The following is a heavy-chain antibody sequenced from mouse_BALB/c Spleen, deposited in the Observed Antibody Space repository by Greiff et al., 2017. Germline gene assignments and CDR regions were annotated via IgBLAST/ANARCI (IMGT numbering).Heavy chain of an antibody. CDR2: IWAGGST. V-gene: IGHV2-9*02. CDR3: ARDRGYMITSGIDY. Sequence: VKLMESGPGLVAPSQCVSITCTASGFSLTSYGVHWVRQPPGKGLEWLGVIWAGGSTNYYSALMSRLSISKDNSKSQVFLKMNSLQTDDTAMYYCARDRGYMITSGIDYWGQGTTLTVSS. J-gene: IGHJ2*01. D-gene: IGHD2-4*01. CDR1: GFSLTSYG.